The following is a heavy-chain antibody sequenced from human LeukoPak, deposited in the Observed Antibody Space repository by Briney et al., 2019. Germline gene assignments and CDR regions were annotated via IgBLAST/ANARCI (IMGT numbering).Heavy chain of an antibody. CDR2: IYSGGST. Sequence: GGSLRLSCAASGFTVSSNHMSWVRQAPGKGLEWVSVIYSGGSTDYADSVKGRFTISRENAKNSLYLRMNSLRAGDTAVYYCARVGDSSGSYDYWGQGTLVTVSS. D-gene: IGHD3-22*01. CDR3: ARVGDSSGSYDY. V-gene: IGHV3-53*01. J-gene: IGHJ4*02. CDR1: GFTVSSNH.